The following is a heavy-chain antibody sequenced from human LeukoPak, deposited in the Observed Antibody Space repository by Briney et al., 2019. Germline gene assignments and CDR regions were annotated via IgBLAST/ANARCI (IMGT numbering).Heavy chain of an antibody. V-gene: IGHV3-53*01. CDR2: IYSGGST. J-gene: IGHJ3*02. CDR1: GFTVSSNY. Sequence: GGSLRLSCATSGFTVSSNYMSWVRQAPGKGLEWVSVIYSGGSTYYADSVKGRFTISRDNSKNTLYLQMNSLRAEDMAVYYCAKDRWYYYDSSGYYYPNDAFDIWGQGTMVTVSS. CDR3: AKDRWYYYDSSGYYYPNDAFDI. D-gene: IGHD3-22*01.